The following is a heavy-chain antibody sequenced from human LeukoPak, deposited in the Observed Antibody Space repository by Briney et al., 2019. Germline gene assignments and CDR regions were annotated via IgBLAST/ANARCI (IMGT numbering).Heavy chain of an antibody. J-gene: IGHJ1*01. CDR3: ARANKGFAYFAY. D-gene: IGHD1/OR15-1a*01. Sequence: ASVKVSCKASGYTFGDYFIHWIRQAPGQGLQWPGWINPGTGDTNYGHDRVTMTTDTSINTVYMELGSLTSGDTAVYFCARANKGFAYFAYWGQGTLVTVS. CDR2: INPGTGDT. CDR1: GYTFGDYF. V-gene: IGHV1-2*02.